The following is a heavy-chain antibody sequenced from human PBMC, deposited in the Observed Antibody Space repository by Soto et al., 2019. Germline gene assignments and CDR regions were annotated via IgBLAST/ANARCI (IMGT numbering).Heavy chain of an antibody. D-gene: IGHD3-10*01. CDR3: ARDRTISDYRSSGALGL. J-gene: IGHJ4*02. Sequence: GGSLRLSCAASGFSFSTYGMHWVRQAPGKGLEWVAAISHDGSNKYYVDSVKGRFTISRDSSKNTLYLEMNSLRAEDTAVYFCARDRTISDYRSSGALGLWGQGTLVTVSS. CDR1: GFSFSTYG. V-gene: IGHV3-30*03. CDR2: ISHDGSNK.